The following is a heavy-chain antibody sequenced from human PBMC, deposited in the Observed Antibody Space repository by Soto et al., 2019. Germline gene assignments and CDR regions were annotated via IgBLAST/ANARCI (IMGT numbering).Heavy chain of an antibody. CDR1: GYTFTGYY. V-gene: IGHV1-2*04. CDR3: ARDSPSGYSGYDSHEDFYYYGMDV. CDR2: INPNSGGT. Sequence: ASVKVSCKASGYTFTGYYMHWVRQAPGQGLEWMGWINPNSGGTNYAQKFQGWVTMTRDTSISTAYMELSRLRSDDTAVYYSARDSPSGYSGYDSHEDFYYYGMDVWGQGTTVTVSS. J-gene: IGHJ6*02. D-gene: IGHD5-12*01.